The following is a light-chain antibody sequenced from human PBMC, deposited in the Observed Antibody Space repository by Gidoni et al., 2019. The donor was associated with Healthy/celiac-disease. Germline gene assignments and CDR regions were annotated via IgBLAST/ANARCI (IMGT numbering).Light chain of an antibody. J-gene: IGKJ4*01. Sequence: VLTQSPPTLSLSPGATATLSCRASQSVSSYLAWYQQKPGQAPRLLIDDASNRATGIPARFSGSGSGTDFTLTISSLEPEDFAVYYCQKRSNWSLTFGGGTKVEIK. CDR2: DAS. V-gene: IGKV3-11*01. CDR3: QKRSNWSLT. CDR1: QSVSSY.